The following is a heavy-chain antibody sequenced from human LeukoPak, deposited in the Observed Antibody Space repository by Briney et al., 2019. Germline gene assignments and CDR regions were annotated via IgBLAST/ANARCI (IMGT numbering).Heavy chain of an antibody. CDR2: IYYSGST. CDR3: ASTIMITFGGVIATDY. Sequence: SETLSLTCTVSGGSISTYYWSWIRQPPGKGLEWIGYIYYSGSTNYNPSLKSRVTISVDTSKNQFSLKLSSVTAADTAVYYCASTIMITFGGVIATDYWGQGTLVTVSS. V-gene: IGHV4-59*08. D-gene: IGHD3-16*02. CDR1: GGSISTYY. J-gene: IGHJ4*02.